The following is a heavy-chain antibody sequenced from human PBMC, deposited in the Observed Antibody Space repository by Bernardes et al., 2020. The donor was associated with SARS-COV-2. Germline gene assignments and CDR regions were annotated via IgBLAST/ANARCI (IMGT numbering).Heavy chain of an antibody. Sequence: GGSLRLSCAASGFTFSSYEMNWVRQAPGKGLEWVSYISSSGSTIYYADSVKGRFTISRDNAKNSLYLQMNSLRAEDTAVYYCARDLESVVDSSSWYSGGGLDYWGQGTLVTVSS. D-gene: IGHD6-13*01. CDR2: ISSSGSTI. CDR3: ARDLESVVDSSSWYSGGGLDY. CDR1: GFTFSSYE. V-gene: IGHV3-48*03. J-gene: IGHJ4*02.